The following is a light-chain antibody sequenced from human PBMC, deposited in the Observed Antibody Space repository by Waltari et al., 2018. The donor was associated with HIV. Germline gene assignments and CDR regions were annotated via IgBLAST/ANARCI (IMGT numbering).Light chain of an antibody. V-gene: IGLV2-11*01. J-gene: IGLJ3*02. CDR1: SSDVGGYNY. CDR2: DVT. CDR3: CSYAGNYPVL. Sequence: QSALPQPRSVSGSPGQSVTIPCTGTSSDVGGYNYVSWYQQNPGKAPKFIIYDVTKRPSGVPDRFSGSKSGNTASLTISGLQAEDEADYYCCSYAGNYPVLFGGGTKLTVL.